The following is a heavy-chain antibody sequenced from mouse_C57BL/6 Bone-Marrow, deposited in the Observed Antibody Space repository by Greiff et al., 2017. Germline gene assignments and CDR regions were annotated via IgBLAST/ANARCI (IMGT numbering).Heavy chain of an antibody. CDR2: INPSNGGT. J-gene: IGHJ4*01. Sequence: QVQLKQSGTELVKPGASVKLSCKASGYTFTSYWMHRVKQRPGQGLEWIGNINPSNGGTNYNEKFKSKATLTVDKSSSTAYMQLSSLTSEDSAVYYCARNSYSNYAMDYWGQGTSVTVSS. CDR3: ARNSYSNYAMDY. V-gene: IGHV1-53*01. D-gene: IGHD2-5*01. CDR1: GYTFTSYW.